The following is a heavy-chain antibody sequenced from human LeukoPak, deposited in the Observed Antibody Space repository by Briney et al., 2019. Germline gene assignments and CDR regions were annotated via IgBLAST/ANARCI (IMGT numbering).Heavy chain of an antibody. D-gene: IGHD3-10*01. J-gene: IGHJ4*02. Sequence: GGSLRLSCAASGFTFSSYAMTWVRQAPGKGLEWVSAISSRGITSYYADAVKGRFTISRDNSNNTLFLQMNSLRAEDTAVYYCAKDPQWDVDRYGSGSYYLYWGQGTLVTVSS. CDR2: ISSRGITS. V-gene: IGHV3-23*01. CDR1: GFTFSSYA. CDR3: AKDPQWDVDRYGSGSYYLY.